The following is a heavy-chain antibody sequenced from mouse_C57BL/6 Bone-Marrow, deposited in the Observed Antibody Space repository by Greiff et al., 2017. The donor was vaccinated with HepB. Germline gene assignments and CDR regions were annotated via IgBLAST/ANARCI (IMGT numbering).Heavy chain of an antibody. Sequence: EVKLVESGGDLVKPGGSLKLSCAASGFTFSSYGMSWVRQTPDKRLEWVATISSGGSYTYYPDSVKGRFTISRDNAKNTLYLQMSSLKSEDTAMYYCARRDSSGYPFDYWGQGTTLTVSS. J-gene: IGHJ2*01. CDR2: ISSGGSYT. D-gene: IGHD3-2*02. CDR1: GFTFSSYG. CDR3: ARRDSSGYPFDY. V-gene: IGHV5-6*02.